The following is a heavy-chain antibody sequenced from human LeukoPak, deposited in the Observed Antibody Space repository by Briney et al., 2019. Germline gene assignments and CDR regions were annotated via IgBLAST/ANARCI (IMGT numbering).Heavy chain of an antibody. J-gene: IGHJ3*02. D-gene: IGHD3-22*01. Sequence: SVKVSCKASGFTFTSSAVQWVRQARGQRLEWIGWIVVGGGNTNYAQKFQERVTITRDMSTSTAYMELSSLRSEDTAVYYCARDPRTTMTQGGAFDIWGQGTMVTVSS. CDR1: GFTFTSSA. CDR2: IVVGGGNT. V-gene: IGHV1-58*01. CDR3: ARDPRTTMTQGGAFDI.